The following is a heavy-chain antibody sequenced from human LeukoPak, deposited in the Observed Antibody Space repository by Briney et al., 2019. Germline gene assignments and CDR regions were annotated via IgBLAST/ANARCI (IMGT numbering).Heavy chain of an antibody. V-gene: IGHV1-18*01. CDR2: ISAYNGNT. CDR1: GYTFTSYG. D-gene: IGHD3-3*01. CDR3: ARVSVHYDFWSGYYTADNWFDP. Sequence: ASVKVSCKASGYTFTSYGISWVRQAPGQGLELMGWISAYNGNTNYAQKLHGRVTMTTDTSTSTAYMELRSLRSDDTAVYYCARVSVHYDFWSGYYTADNWFDPWGQGTLVTVSS. J-gene: IGHJ5*02.